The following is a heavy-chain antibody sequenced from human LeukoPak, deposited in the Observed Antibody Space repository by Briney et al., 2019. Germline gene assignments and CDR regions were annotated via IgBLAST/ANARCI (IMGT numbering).Heavy chain of an antibody. Sequence: GGSLRLSCAASGFTFSNYAMHWVRQAPGKGLEWVAVISYDGSNKYYTDSVKGRFTISRDNSKNTLYLQMNSLRAEDTAVYYCAELGITMIGGVWGKGTTVTISS. V-gene: IGHV3-30*04. CDR1: GFTFSNYA. J-gene: IGHJ6*04. D-gene: IGHD3-10*02. CDR3: AELGITMIGGV. CDR2: ISYDGSNK.